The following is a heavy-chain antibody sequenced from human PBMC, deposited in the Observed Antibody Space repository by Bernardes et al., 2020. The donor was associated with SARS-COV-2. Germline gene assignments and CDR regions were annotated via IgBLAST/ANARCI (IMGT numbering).Heavy chain of an antibody. CDR2: ISYDGSNK. D-gene: IGHD3-3*01. Sequence: SLRLSCAASGFTFSSYAMHWVRQDPGKGLEWVAVISYDGSNKYYADSVKGRFTISRDNSKNTLYLQMNSLRAEDTAVYYCARSRSHYDFWSGYYENYYYYYMDVWGKGTTVTVSS. J-gene: IGHJ6*03. V-gene: IGHV3-30*01. CDR1: GFTFSSYA. CDR3: ARSRSHYDFWSGYYENYYYYYMDV.